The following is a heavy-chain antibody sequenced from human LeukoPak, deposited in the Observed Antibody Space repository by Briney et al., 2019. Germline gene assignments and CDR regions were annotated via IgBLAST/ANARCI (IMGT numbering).Heavy chain of an antibody. Sequence: GGSLRLSCAASGFTFSSYGVHWVRQAPGKGLGWVAVMSYEGSDICYADSVKGRFTISTDNSKNTLYQQMNRLRDDDTAVYYCTNLASGYNHWGQGTLVTVSS. V-gene: IGHV3-30*02. CDR1: GFTFSSYG. CDR2: MSYEGSDI. CDR3: TNLASGYNH. J-gene: IGHJ4*02. D-gene: IGHD3-22*01.